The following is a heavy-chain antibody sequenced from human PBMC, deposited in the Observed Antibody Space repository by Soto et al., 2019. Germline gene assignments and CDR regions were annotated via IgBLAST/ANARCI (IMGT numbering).Heavy chain of an antibody. Sequence: EVQLVESGGGLVQSGGSLRLSCAASGFTFSTYWMHWVRQAPGKGLEWVSRINRDGSSTSYADSVKGRFTMTRDNAENVLHCQTDRQIADDTAVYYCVRDDFDGWACDFWGQGTLVTVSS. D-gene: IGHD6-19*01. V-gene: IGHV3-74*01. CDR3: VRDDFDGWACDF. J-gene: IGHJ4*02. CDR2: INRDGSST. CDR1: GFTFSTYW.